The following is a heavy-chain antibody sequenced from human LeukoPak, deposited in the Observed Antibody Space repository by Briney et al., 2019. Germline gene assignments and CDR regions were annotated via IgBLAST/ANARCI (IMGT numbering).Heavy chain of an antibody. Sequence: ASVKVSCKVSGYTLTELSMHWVRQAPGKGLEWMGGFDPEDGEAIYAQKFQGRVTMTEDTSTDTAYMELSSLRSEDTAVYYCATLPDYGGNSEIGWYFDLWGRGTLVTVSS. CDR1: GYTLTELS. V-gene: IGHV1-24*01. CDR3: ATLPDYGGNSEIGWYFDL. CDR2: FDPEDGEA. D-gene: IGHD4-23*01. J-gene: IGHJ2*01.